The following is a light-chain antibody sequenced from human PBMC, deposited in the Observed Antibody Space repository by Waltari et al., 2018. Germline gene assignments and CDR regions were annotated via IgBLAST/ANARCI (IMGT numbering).Light chain of an antibody. CDR3: CSYAGVYLYV. J-gene: IGLJ1*01. Sequence: QSALTQPRSVSGSPGQSVTISCTGTSGDVGGYNFVSWYQQHPGKAPNLIIYDVTKRPSGVPDRFSGSKSDNTASLTISGLQAEDEADYYCCSYAGVYLYVFGTGTKVTVL. V-gene: IGLV2-11*01. CDR2: DVT. CDR1: SGDVGGYNF.